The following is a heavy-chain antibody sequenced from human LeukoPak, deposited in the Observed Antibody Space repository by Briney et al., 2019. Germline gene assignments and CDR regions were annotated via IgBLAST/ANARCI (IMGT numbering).Heavy chain of an antibody. CDR1: GGTFSSYA. D-gene: IGHD3-10*01. V-gene: IGHV1-69*01. J-gene: IGHJ6*02. Sequence: SVKVSCKASGGTFSSYAISWVRRAPGQGLEWMGGIIPIFGTANYAQKFQGRVTITADESTSTAYMELSSLRSEDTAVYYCARRDYYGSGSYRPQYYYYYYGMDVWGQGTTVTVSS. CDR2: IIPIFGTA. CDR3: ARRDYYGSGSYRPQYYYYYYGMDV.